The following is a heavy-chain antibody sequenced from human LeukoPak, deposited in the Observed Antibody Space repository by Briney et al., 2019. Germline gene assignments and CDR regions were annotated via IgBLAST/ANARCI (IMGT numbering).Heavy chain of an antibody. V-gene: IGHV3-74*01. J-gene: IGHJ4*02. D-gene: IGHD2-15*01. CDR2: INNDRRST. Sequence: GGSLRLSCASSGFTFSFYWMHWVRQAPGKGLVWVSRINNDRRSTSYAGSVKGRFTISRDNAKNTLYLQMNSLGAEDTAVYYCARDNEYCTGGTCRLDYWGQGALVTVSS. CDR1: GFTFSFYW. CDR3: ARDNEYCTGGTCRLDY.